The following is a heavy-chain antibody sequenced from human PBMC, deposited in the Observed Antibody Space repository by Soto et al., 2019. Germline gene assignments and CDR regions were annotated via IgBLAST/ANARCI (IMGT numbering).Heavy chain of an antibody. J-gene: IGHJ5*02. CDR2: IYYSGST. V-gene: IGHV4-30-4*01. Sequence: PSETLSLTCTVSGGSISSGDYYWSWIRQPPGKGLEWIGYIYYSGSTYYNPSLKSRVTISVDTSKNQFSLKLSSVTAADTAVYYCARDDYGDTGGGWFDPWGQGTLVTVSS. CDR3: ARDDYGDTGGGWFDP. CDR1: GGSISSGDYY. D-gene: IGHD4-17*01.